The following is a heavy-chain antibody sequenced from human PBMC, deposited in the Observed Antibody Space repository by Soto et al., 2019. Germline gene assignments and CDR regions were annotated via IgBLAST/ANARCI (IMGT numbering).Heavy chain of an antibody. CDR2: ISNDGSST. CDR1: GFTSSSYW. V-gene: IGHV3-74*01. J-gene: IGHJ3*02. D-gene: IGHD3-22*01. CDR3: ARDTYYYDSSDHFSADAFDI. Sequence: EVQLVESGGGLVQPGGSLRLSCAASGFTSSSYWIHWVRQPPGKGLVWVSRISNDGSSTNYADSVKGRFTISRDKAKNTVYLQMNSLRAEDTAVYYCARDTYYYDSSDHFSADAFDIWGQGTMVTVSS.